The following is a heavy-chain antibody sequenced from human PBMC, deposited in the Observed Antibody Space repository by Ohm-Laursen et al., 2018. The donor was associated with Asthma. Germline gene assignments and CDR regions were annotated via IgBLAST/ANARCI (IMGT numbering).Heavy chain of an antibody. CDR1: GFTFSNFA. Sequence: SLRLSCSASGFTFSNFAMHWVRQAPGKGLEWVAVGGSYYDGGLKYYADSVNGRFTVSRDDSKNTLYLQMNSLRPDYTAVYYCARDVMEWYLPAFDFWGQGTLVTVSS. D-gene: IGHD3-3*01. CDR2: GGSYYDGGLK. J-gene: IGHJ4*02. CDR3: ARDVMEWYLPAFDF. V-gene: IGHV3-30-3*01.